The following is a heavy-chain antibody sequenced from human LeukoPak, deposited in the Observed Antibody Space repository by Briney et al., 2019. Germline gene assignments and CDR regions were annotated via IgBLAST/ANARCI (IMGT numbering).Heavy chain of an antibody. Sequence: GGSLRLSCAASGFTVSSNYMSWVRQAPGKGLEWVSVIYSGGDTYYADSVKGRFTISRDNSKNTLYLQMNSLRAEDTAVYYCASYTSGRGVRYWGQGTLVTVSS. CDR1: GFTVSSNY. CDR3: ASYTSGRGVRY. V-gene: IGHV3-53*01. CDR2: IYSGGDT. J-gene: IGHJ4*02. D-gene: IGHD3-10*01.